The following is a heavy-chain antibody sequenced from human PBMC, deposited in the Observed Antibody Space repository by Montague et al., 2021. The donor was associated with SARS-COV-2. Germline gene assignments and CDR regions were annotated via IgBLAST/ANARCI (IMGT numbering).Heavy chain of an antibody. CDR2: IRSKSNNYAT. D-gene: IGHD1-26*01. CDR3: TTHSGNYLSFGF. V-gene: IGHV3-73*01. Sequence: SLRLSCAASGFTFSDSAMHWVRQASGKGLEWVGRIRSKSNNYATXXSASLKGRFTISRDDSKNTAYLQMNSLKPEDTAVYYCTTHSGNYLSFGFWGQGTLVVVSS. CDR1: GFTFSDSA. J-gene: IGHJ4*02.